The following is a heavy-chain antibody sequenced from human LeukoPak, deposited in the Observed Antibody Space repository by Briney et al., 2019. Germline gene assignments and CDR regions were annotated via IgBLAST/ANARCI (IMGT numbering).Heavy chain of an antibody. J-gene: IGHJ4*02. CDR1: GGSFSGYY. V-gene: IGHV4-34*01. Sequence: PSETLSLTCAVYGGSFSGYYWSWIRQPPGKGLEWIGYVFTTGTTYYNPSLKSRVTISVDTSKNQFSLKLSSVTAADTAVYYCARGRALFDWGQGTLVTVSS. CDR3: ARGRALFD. D-gene: IGHD2-21*01. CDR2: VFTTGTT.